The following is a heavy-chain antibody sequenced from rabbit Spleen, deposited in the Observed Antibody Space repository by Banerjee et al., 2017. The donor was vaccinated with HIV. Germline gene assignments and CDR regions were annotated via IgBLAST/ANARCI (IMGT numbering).Heavy chain of an antibody. CDR2: IYSGDGRT. CDR3: ARNLENYAGSSYLDL. J-gene: IGHJ3*01. Sequence: QEQLEESGGDLVKPEGSLTLTCKASGFSFSSGWMCWVRQAPGKGLEWIACIYSGDGRTVYATWSKGRFTISRTSSTTVTLQMTSLTAADTATYFCARNLENYAGSSYLDLWGQGTLVTVS. D-gene: IGHD8-1*01. CDR1: GFSFSSGW. V-gene: IGHV1S45*01.